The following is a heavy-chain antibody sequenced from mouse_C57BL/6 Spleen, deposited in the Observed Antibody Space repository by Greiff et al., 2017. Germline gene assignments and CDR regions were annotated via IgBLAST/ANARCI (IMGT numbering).Heavy chain of an antibody. CDR2: IYPRSGNT. V-gene: IGHV1-81*01. CDR3: ARSSYYGSSYCFDY. CDR1: GYTFTCYG. Sequence: VKLMESGAELARPGASVKLSCKASGYTFTCYGISWVKQRTGQGLEWIGEIYPRSGNTYYNEKFKGKATLTADKSSSTAYMELRSLTSEDSAVYFCARSSYYGSSYCFDYWGQGTTLTVSS. D-gene: IGHD1-1*01. J-gene: IGHJ2*01.